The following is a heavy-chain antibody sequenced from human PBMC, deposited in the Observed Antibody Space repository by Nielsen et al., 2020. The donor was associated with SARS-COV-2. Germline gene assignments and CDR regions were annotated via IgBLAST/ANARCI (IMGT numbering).Heavy chain of an antibody. D-gene: IGHD3-10*01. Sequence: GSLRLSCAVSGFTFSSYAMHWIRQPPGQGLEWLGAAYRTGRTYYSPSLKSRVTISVETSKNQLSLRLTSVTAADTALYYCARHSGVRGVMDYWGQGILVTVSS. J-gene: IGHJ4*02. CDR1: GFTFSSYA. CDR2: AYRTGRT. V-gene: IGHV4-59*04. CDR3: ARHSGVRGVMDY.